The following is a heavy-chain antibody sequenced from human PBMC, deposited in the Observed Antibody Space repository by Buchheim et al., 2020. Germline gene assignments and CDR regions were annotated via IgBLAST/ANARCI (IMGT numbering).Heavy chain of an antibody. J-gene: IGHJ4*02. Sequence: QVQLVESGGGVVQPGRSLRLSCAASGFTFSSYAMHWVRQAPGKGLEWVAVISYDGSNKYYADSVKGRFTISRANSKNTLYLQMNSLRAEDTAVYYCARDRVVRGVIIRYWGQGTL. CDR3: ARDRVVRGVIIRY. CDR1: GFTFSSYA. D-gene: IGHD3-10*01. V-gene: IGHV3-30*01. CDR2: ISYDGSNK.